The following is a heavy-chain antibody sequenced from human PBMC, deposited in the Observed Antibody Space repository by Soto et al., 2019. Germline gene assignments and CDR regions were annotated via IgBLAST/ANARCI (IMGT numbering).Heavy chain of an antibody. Sequence: QVQLVESGGGVVQPGRSLRLSCAASGFTFSSYGMHWVRQAPGKGLEWVAVIWYDGSNKYYADSVKGRFTISRDNSKNTLYLQMNSRRAEDTAVYYCARDVRRRWYYYYGMDVWGQGTTVTVSS. V-gene: IGHV3-33*01. CDR2: IWYDGSNK. CDR3: ARDVRRRWYYYYGMDV. CDR1: GFTFSSYG. J-gene: IGHJ6*02. D-gene: IGHD2-15*01.